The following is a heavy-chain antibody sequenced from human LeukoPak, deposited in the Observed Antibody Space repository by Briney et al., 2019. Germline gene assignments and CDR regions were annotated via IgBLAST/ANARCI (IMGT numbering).Heavy chain of an antibody. V-gene: IGHV7-4-1*02. Sequence: ASVKVSCKASGYTFTTYAMNWVRQAPGQGLEWMGWINTDTGNPTYAQGFTGRFVFSLDTSVSTASLQISSLKAEDTAVYFCARTYYYGSGSYKIDDWGQGTLVTVSS. CDR2: INTDTGNP. CDR3: ARTYYYGSGSYKIDD. J-gene: IGHJ4*02. D-gene: IGHD3-10*01. CDR1: GYTFTTYA.